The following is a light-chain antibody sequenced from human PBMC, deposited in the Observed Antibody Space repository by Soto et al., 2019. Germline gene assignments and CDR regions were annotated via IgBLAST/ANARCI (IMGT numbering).Light chain of an antibody. J-gene: IGLJ2*01. CDR1: SSDVGGYNY. V-gene: IGLV2-14*03. CDR2: DVS. CDR3: SSYTSSTTLVV. Sequence: QSALTQPASVSGSPGQSITISCSGTSSDVGGYNYVSWYQQHPGKAPKLMIFDVSDRPSGVSYRFSGSKSGNTASLTISGLQAEDEADYYCSSYTSSTTLVVFGGGTKLTAL.